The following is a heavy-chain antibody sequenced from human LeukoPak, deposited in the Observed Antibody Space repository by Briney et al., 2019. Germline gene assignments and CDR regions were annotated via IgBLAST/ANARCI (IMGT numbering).Heavy chain of an antibody. CDR3: ARVIAVAGTAYGMDV. CDR2: IYHSGST. V-gene: IGHV4-4*02. Sequence: SGTLSLTCAVSGGSISSSNWWSWVRQPPGKGLEWIGEIYHSGSTNYNPSLKSRVTISVDKSKNQFSLKLSSVTAADTAVYYCARVIAVAGTAYGMDVWGQGTTVTVSS. D-gene: IGHD6-19*01. J-gene: IGHJ6*01. CDR1: GGSISSSNW.